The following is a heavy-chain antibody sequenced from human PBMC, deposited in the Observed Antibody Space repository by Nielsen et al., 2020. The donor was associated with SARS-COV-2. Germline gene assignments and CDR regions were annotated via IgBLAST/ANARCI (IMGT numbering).Heavy chain of an antibody. V-gene: IGHV3-15*01. CDR3: TTDDYGDYEGGWAFDY. Sequence: GESLKISCAASGFTFSNAWMSWVRQAPGKGLEWVGRIKSKTDGGTTDYAAPVKGRFTISRDDSKNTPYLQMNSLKTEDTAVYYCTTDDYGDYEGGWAFDYWGQGTLVTVSS. D-gene: IGHD4-17*01. J-gene: IGHJ4*02. CDR1: GFTFSNAW. CDR2: IKSKTDGGTT.